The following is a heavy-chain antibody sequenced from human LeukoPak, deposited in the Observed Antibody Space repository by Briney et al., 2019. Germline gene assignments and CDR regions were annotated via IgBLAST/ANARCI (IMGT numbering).Heavy chain of an antibody. CDR1: GYTFTNFD. V-gene: IGHV1-46*01. CDR3: ARFAVHRRLAVAGQFGLDY. CDR2: INPSGGNT. Sequence: ASVKVSCKASGYTFTNFDINWVRQAPGQGLEWMGIINPSGGNTNYAQKFQGRVTMTRDTSTSTVYMELSSLRSGDTAVYYCARFAVHRRLAVAGQFGLDYWGQGTLVTVSS. D-gene: IGHD6-19*01. J-gene: IGHJ4*02.